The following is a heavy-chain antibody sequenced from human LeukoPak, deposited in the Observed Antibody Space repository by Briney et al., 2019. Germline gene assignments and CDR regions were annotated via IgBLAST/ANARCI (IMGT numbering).Heavy chain of an antibody. J-gene: IGHJ4*02. CDR1: GYSFTTYW. V-gene: IGHV5-51*01. Sequence: GDSLKISCKGSGYSFTTYWIGWVRQIPGKGLEWMGIVYPGDSDTRYSPSFQGQVTISADKCISTAFLQWSSLKASDTAMYYCARRGSGLDYWGQGTLVTVSS. D-gene: IGHD3-10*01. CDR2: VYPGDSDT. CDR3: ARRGSGLDY.